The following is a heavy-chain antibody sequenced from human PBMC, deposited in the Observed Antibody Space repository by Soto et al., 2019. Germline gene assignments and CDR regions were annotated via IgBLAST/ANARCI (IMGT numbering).Heavy chain of an antibody. J-gene: IGHJ4*02. D-gene: IGHD5-18*01. V-gene: IGHV4-59*01. CDR1: GGSISSYY. Sequence: PSETLSLTCTVSGGSISSYYWSWIRQPPGKGLEWIGYIYYSGSTNYNPSLKSRVTISVDTSKNQFSLKLSSVTAADTAVYYCARGGGGYIFAVDYFDYWGQGTLVTVSS. CDR3: ARGGGGYIFAVDYFDY. CDR2: IYYSGST.